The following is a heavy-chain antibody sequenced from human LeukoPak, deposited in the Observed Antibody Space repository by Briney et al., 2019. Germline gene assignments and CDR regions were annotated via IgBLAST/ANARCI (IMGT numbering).Heavy chain of an antibody. CDR1: GYTFTSYD. V-gene: IGHV1-8*01. D-gene: IGHD3-16*02. CDR2: MNPNGGNT. CDR3: ARASTFGGVIVHDY. J-gene: IGHJ4*02. Sequence: GASVKVSCKASGYTFTSYDINWVRQATGQGLEWMGWMNPNGGNTGYAQKFQGRVTMTRNTSISTAYMELGSLRSEDTAVYYCARASTFGGVIVHDYWGQGTLVTVSS.